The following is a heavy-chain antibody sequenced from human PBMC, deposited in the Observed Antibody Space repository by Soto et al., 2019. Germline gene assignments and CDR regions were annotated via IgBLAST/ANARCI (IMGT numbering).Heavy chain of an antibody. CDR3: AEGSGDVLWSDGFDV. CDR1: GFTFNTCS. Sequence: EVQLVESGGGLVKPGGSLRLSCEASGFTFNTCSMHWVRLAPGKGLEWVAAISSRSGWIYYAVSVKGRFTISRDNAKNSLYRQMSSLRAEDTAVYYSAEGSGDVLWSDGFDVWGQGTTVTVSS. J-gene: IGHJ3*01. D-gene: IGHD3-10*01. CDR2: ISSRSGWI. V-gene: IGHV3-21*01.